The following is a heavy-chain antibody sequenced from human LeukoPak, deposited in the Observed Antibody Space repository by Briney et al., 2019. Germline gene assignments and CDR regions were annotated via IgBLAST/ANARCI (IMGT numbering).Heavy chain of an antibody. V-gene: IGHV3-9*03. J-gene: IGHJ4*02. D-gene: IGHD3-22*01. CDR1: GFTFDDYA. CDR3: AKGNSYYYDSSGYEYYFDY. CDR2: ISWNSGRV. Sequence: PGGSLRLSCAASGFTFDDYAMHWVRQGPGKGLEWVSGISWNSGRVGYADSVKGRFTISRDNAKNSLYLQMNSLRAEDMALYYCAKGNSYYYDSSGYEYYFDYWGQGTLVTVSS.